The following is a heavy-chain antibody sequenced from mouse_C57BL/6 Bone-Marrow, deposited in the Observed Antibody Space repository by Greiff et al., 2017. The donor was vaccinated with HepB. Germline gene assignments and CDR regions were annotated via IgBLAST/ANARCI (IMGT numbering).Heavy chain of an antibody. CDR3: ARPFITTVVASYYYAMDY. CDR1: GYTFTSYW. V-gene: IGHV1-7*01. J-gene: IGHJ4*01. Sequence: VQLQQSGAELAKPGASVKLSCKASGYTFTSYWMHWVKQRPGQGLEWIGYINPSSGYTKYNQKFKDKATLTADKSSSTAYMQLSSLTYEDSAVYYCARPFITTVVASYYYAMDYWGQGTSVTVSS. D-gene: IGHD1-1*01. CDR2: INPSSGYT.